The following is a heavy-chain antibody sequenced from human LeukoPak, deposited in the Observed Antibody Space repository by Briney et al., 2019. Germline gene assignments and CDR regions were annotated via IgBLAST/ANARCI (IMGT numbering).Heavy chain of an antibody. CDR2: INPNSGGP. V-gene: IGHV1-2*06. D-gene: IGHD5-18*01. J-gene: IGHJ4*02. CDR3: VRGYSYGFYFDY. CDR1: GYSFTGYY. Sequence: ASVKVSCKTSGYSFTGYYIHWVRQAPGQGLEWMGRINPNSGGPNYGQKFQGTVTMTRDTSISTAYLELSNLRSDDTAAYYCVRGYSYGFYFDYWGQGSLVTVSS.